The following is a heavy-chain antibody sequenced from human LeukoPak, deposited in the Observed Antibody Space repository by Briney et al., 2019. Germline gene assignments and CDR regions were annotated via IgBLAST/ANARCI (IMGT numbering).Heavy chain of an antibody. D-gene: IGHD3-22*01. CDR3: ARQSYYYDSSGYYHDY. Sequence: PGGSLRLSCAASGFTFSSYAMNWVRQAPGKGLEWVSSISGGAGGAAYADSVKGRFTISRDNAKNTLYLQVNSLRAEDTAVYYCARQSYYYDSSGYYHDYWGQGTLVTVSS. CDR1: GFTFSSYA. J-gene: IGHJ4*02. V-gene: IGHV3-23*01. CDR2: ISGGAGGA.